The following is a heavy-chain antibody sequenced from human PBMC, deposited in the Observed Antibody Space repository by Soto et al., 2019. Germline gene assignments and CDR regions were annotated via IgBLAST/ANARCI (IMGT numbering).Heavy chain of an antibody. J-gene: IGHJ6*02. CDR1: GFTFTSYW. V-gene: IGHV3-7*01. CDR3: GRDEVRNGVGV. CDR2: IKGDGSEK. Sequence: EVRLVESGGGLVQPGGSLRLSCVASGFTFTSYWMSWVRQAPGKGLEWVANIKGDGSEKKYVDSVKGRFTISRDNANNSVYLQMNSLRAEDTALYYCGRDEVRNGVGVWGPGTTVTVSS.